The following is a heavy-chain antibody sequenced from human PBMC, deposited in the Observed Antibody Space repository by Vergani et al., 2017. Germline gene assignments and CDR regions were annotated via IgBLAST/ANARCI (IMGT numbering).Heavy chain of an antibody. CDR2: IYSGGSST. D-gene: IGHD1-20*01. Sequence: EVQLVESGGGLVQPGGSLRLSCAASGFTFSSYAMSWVRQAPGKGLEWVSVIYSGGSSTYYADSVKGRFTISRDNSKNTLYLQMNSLRAEDTAVYYCAKDHRITGTADAFDIWGQGTMVTVSS. V-gene: IGHV3-23*03. J-gene: IGHJ3*02. CDR1: GFTFSSYA. CDR3: AKDHRITGTADAFDI.